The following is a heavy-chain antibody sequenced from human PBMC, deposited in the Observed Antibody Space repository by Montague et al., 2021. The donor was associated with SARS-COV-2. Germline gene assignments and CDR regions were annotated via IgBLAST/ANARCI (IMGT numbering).Heavy chain of an antibody. CDR3: ARGPPFDSSGYYWKD. J-gene: IGHJ4*02. CDR1: GGSLSGYY. Sequence: DTLSLTCTVYGGSLSGYYWSWIRQPPGKGLEWIGEINHSRSTNYNPPLESRVIISVDTSKNQFSLNLSSVIAADTAVYYCARGPPFDSSGYYWKDWGQGTLVTVSS. CDR2: INHSRST. V-gene: IGHV4-34*01. D-gene: IGHD3-22*01.